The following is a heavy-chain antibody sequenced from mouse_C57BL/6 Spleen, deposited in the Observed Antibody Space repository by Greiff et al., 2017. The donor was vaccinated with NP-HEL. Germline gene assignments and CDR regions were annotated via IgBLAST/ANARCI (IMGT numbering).Heavy chain of an antibody. D-gene: IGHD2-5*01. CDR2: IDPSDSYT. J-gene: IGHJ1*03. CDR3: ARNYYSNGDLGNFDV. V-gene: IGHV1-69*01. CDR1: GYTFTSYW. Sequence: QVQLQQPGAELVMPGASVKLSCKASGYTFTSYWMHWVKQRPGQGLEWIGEIDPSDSYTNYNQKFKGKSTLTVDKSSSTAYMQLSSLTSEDSAVYYCARNYYSNGDLGNFDVWGTGTTVTVSS.